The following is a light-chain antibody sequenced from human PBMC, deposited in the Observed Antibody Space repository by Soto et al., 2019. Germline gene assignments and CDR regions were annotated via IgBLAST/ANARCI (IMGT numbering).Light chain of an antibody. CDR2: AAS. CDR1: HDITSY. V-gene: IGKV1-9*01. CDR3: QQRMTYPIT. J-gene: IGKJ5*01. Sequence: DVQLTQSPSFLSASVGDRVTISCRASHDITSYLAWYQQKPGMAPKPLIYAASYLESGVPSRFSGSGSGTEFSLTISSLQPEDFATYYCQQRMTYPITFGQGTRLEIK.